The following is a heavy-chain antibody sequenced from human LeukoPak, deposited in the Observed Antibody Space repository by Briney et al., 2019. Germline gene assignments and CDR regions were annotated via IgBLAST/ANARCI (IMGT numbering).Heavy chain of an antibody. CDR2: ISAYNGNT. J-gene: IGHJ4*02. CDR3: AREGYSITGTMYVY. V-gene: IGHV1-18*01. Sequence: ASVKVSCTASGYTFTSYGISWVRQAPGQGLEWMGWISAYNGNTNYAQKLQGRVTMTTDTSTSTAYMELRSLRSDDTAVYYCAREGYSITGTMYVYWGQGTLVTVSS. CDR1: GYTFTSYG. D-gene: IGHD1-20*01.